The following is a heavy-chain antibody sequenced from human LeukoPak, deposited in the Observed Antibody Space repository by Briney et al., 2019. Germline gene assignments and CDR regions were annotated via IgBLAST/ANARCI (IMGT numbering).Heavy chain of an antibody. J-gene: IGHJ4*02. CDR2: INHSGST. V-gene: IGHV4-34*01. Sequence: SETLSLTCAVYGGSFSGYYWSWIRQPPGKGLEWTGEINHSGSTNYNPSLKSRVTISVDTSKNQFSLKLSSVTAADTAVYYCARDHSGYSIDYWGQGTLVTVSS. CDR1: GGSFSGYY. CDR3: ARDHSGYSIDY. D-gene: IGHD5-12*01.